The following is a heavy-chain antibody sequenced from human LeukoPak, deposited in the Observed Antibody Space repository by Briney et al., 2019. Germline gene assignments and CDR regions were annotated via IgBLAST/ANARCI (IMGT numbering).Heavy chain of an antibody. CDR1: GGTFSSYA. D-gene: IGHD3-22*01. Sequence: SVKVSCKASGGTFSSYAISWVRQAPGQGLEWMGRIIPILGIANYAQKFQGRVTITADKSTSTAYMELSSLRSEDTAVYYCARERLEYYDSSGYPDYWGQGTLVTVSS. J-gene: IGHJ4*02. CDR3: ARERLEYYDSSGYPDY. V-gene: IGHV1-69*04. CDR2: IIPILGIA.